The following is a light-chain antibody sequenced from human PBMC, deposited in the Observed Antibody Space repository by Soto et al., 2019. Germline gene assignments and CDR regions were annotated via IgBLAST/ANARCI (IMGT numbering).Light chain of an antibody. CDR3: QQLNSYPRT. J-gene: IGKJ1*01. CDR1: QGISSY. CDR2: AAS. Sequence: DIHLTQSPSFLSASVGDRITITCRASQGISSYLAWYQQKPGKAPKLLIHAASTLQSGVPSRFSGSGSGTEFTLTISSLQPEDFAAYYCQQLNSYPRTFGQGTKVDIK. V-gene: IGKV1-9*01.